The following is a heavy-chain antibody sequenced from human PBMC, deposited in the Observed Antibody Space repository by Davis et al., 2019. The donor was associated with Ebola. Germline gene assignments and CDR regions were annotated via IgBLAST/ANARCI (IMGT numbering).Heavy chain of an antibody. CDR2: ISTNGETT. CDR3: ATQHFWSGYW. D-gene: IGHD3-3*01. V-gene: IGHV3-64*04. J-gene: IGHJ4*02. Sequence: PGGSLRLSCSASGFTFSSYAMHWVRQAPGKGLESVARISTNGETTYYADSVKGRFTISRDNSKNTLYLQMNSLRAEDTAVYYCATQHFWSGYWWGQGTLVTVSS. CDR1: GFTFSSYA.